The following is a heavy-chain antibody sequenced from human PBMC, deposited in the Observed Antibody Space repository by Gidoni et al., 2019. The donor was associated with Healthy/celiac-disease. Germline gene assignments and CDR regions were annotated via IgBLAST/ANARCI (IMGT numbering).Heavy chain of an antibody. CDR2: ISWNSGSI. CDR1: GFTLAAYA. Sequence: EVPLVESGGGLVQPGRSLILSCAASGFTLAAYAMHWVRQAPGKGREWVSGISWNSGSIGYADSVKGRFTISRDNAKNSLYLQMNSLGAEDTALYYCAKDMGITMVQGALDYWGQGTLVTVSS. CDR3: AKDMGITMVQGALDY. D-gene: IGHD3-10*01. V-gene: IGHV3-9*01. J-gene: IGHJ4*02.